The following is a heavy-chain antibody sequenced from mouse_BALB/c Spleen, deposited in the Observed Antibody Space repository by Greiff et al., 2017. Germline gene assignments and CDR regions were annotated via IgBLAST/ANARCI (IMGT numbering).Heavy chain of an antibody. Sequence: VQLQQSGPELVRPGVSVKISCKGSGYTFTDYAMHWVKQSHAKGLEWIGVISTYYGDASYNQKFKGKATMTVDISSSTAYMELARLTSEDSAIYYCARDWFAYWGQGTLVTVSA. V-gene: IGHV1-67*01. CDR3: ARDWFAY. CDR1: GYTFTDYA. J-gene: IGHJ3*01. CDR2: ISTYYGDA.